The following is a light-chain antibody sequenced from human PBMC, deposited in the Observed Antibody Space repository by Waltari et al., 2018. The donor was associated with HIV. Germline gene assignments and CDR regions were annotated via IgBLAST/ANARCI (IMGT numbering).Light chain of an antibody. Sequence: DIVLTQSAGTLSLSPGDRATLYCRTSQSIDRAYLAWYQQKPGQAPRLLIHAASKRAAGIPDRFSGSGSGTDFTLTISRLEPEDFAVYYCQQYGGSPITFGQGTRLEIK. J-gene: IGKJ5*01. CDR1: QSIDRAY. CDR2: AAS. V-gene: IGKV3-20*01. CDR3: QQYGGSPIT.